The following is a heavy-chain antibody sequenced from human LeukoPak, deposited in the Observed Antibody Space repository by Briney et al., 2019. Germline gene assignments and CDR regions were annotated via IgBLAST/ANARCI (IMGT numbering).Heavy chain of an antibody. V-gene: IGHV3-30*04. CDR3: ARDYYDSLGGDAFDI. J-gene: IGHJ3*02. Sequence: GRSLRLSCAASGFTFSSYAMHWVRQAPGKGLEWVAVISYDGSNKYYADSVKGRFTISRDNSKHTLYLQMNSLRAEDTAVYYCARDYYDSLGGDAFDIWGQGTMVTVSS. CDR1: GFTFSSYA. D-gene: IGHD3-22*01. CDR2: ISYDGSNK.